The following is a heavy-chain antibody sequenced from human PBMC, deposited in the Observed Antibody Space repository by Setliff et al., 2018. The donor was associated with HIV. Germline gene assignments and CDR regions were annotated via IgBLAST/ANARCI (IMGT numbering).Heavy chain of an antibody. D-gene: IGHD4-4*01. CDR2: IYYSGST. Sequence: SETLSLTCTVSGASISRGNYYWTWIRQRPGKGLEWIAFIYYSGSTYYSPSRKSRLMISVDTSKNQFSLNMTSVTAADTAVYFCARVVYTYYYMDVWGKGTTVTVSS. CDR3: ARVVYTYYYMDV. CDR1: GASISRGNYY. V-gene: IGHV4-30-4*08. J-gene: IGHJ6*03.